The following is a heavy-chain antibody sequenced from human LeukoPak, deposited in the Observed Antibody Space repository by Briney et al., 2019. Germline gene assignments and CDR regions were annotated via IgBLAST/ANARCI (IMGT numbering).Heavy chain of an antibody. J-gene: IGHJ5*01. D-gene: IGHD4-17*01. CDR2: IFHTGMT. CDR1: GFTFSSYW. CDR3: AKILDYGRFWFDS. Sequence: GSLRLSCAASGFTFSSYWMSWVRQSPKGLEWIGEIFHTGMTNYNPSLKRRVTISVDTSTNHFSLRLTSVTAADTAVYYCAKILDYGRFWFDSWGQGTLVTVSS. V-gene: IGHV4-4*02.